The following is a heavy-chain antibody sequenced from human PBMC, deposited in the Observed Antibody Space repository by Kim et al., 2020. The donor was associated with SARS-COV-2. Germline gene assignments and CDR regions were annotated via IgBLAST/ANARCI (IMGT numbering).Heavy chain of an antibody. CDR1: GFTFSSYG. Sequence: GGSLRLACAASGFTFSSYGMHWVRQAPGKGLEWVAVISYDGSNKYYADAVKGRFTISRDNSKNTLYLQMNSLRAEDTAEYYCARSPSTTIQHWGQGTLVTVSS. V-gene: IGHV3-33*05. J-gene: IGHJ1*01. D-gene: IGHD5-12*01. CDR2: ISYDGSNK. CDR3: ARSPSTTIQH.